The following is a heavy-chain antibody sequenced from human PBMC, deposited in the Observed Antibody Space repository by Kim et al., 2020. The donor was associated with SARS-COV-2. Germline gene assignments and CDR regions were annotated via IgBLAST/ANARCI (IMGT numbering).Heavy chain of an antibody. CDR1: GGSISSYY. D-gene: IGHD3-3*01. J-gene: IGHJ6*02. CDR2: IYYSGST. V-gene: IGHV4-59*01. CDR3: ARGGESDFWRGYYASGYYYYGMDV. Sequence: SETLSLTCTVSGGSISSYYWSWIRQPPGKGLEWIGYIYYSGSTNYNPSLKSRVTISVDTSKNQFSWKLSSVTAADTSVYYCARGGESDFWRGYYASGYYYYGMDVWGQGTTVTVSS.